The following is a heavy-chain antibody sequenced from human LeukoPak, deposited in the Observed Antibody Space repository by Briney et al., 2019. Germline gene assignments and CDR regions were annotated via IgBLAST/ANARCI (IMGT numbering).Heavy chain of an antibody. CDR2: IKQDGSEK. CDR1: GFTVSSNS. Sequence: PGGSLRLSCTVSGFTVSSNSMSWVRQAPGKGLEWVANIKQDGSEKYYVDSVKGRFTISRDNAKNSLYLQMNSLRAEDTAVYYCARGIMITFGGVSTYYFDHWGQGTLVTVSS. CDR3: ARGIMITFGGVSTYYFDH. J-gene: IGHJ4*02. D-gene: IGHD3-16*01. V-gene: IGHV3-7*01.